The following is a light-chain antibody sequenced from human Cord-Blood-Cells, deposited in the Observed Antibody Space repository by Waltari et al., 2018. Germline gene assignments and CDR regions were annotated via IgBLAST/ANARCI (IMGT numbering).Light chain of an antibody. CDR2: AAS. J-gene: IGKJ1*01. V-gene: IGKV1-39*01. Sequence: DIQMTHSPSSLSASVGDRVTITCRASQSISSHLNWYQQKPGKAPKLLIDAASSLQSGVPSRFSGRGSGTDFTLTISSLQPEDFATYYCQQSYSTPPTFGQGTKVEIK. CDR3: QQSYSTPPT. CDR1: QSISSH.